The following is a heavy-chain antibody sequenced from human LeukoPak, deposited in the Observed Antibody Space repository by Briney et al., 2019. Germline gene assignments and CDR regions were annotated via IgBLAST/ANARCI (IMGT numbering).Heavy chain of an antibody. D-gene: IGHD3-3*01. CDR3: ARDRSGWYDS. J-gene: IGHJ5*01. Sequence: PGGSLRLSCAASGFTFSSYAMHWVRQAPGKGLEWVAVISYDGSNKYYADSVKGRFTISRDNSKNTLYLQMNSLRAEDTAVYYCARDRSGWYDSWGQGTLVTVS. CDR2: ISYDGSNK. V-gene: IGHV3-30*04. CDR1: GFTFSSYA.